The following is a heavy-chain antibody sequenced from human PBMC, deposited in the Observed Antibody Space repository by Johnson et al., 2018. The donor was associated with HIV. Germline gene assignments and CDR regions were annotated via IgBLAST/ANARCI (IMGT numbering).Heavy chain of an antibody. Sequence: QMLLVESGGGVVQPGGSLRLSCTVSELTFSLYGMHWVRQAPGKGLQWVAFIPYDGSNKYYKDSVKGRFAISRDNSKSTLYLLMNSLRPEDTAVYYCAKGLLGSLRAFDFRGQGTMVTVSA. CDR2: IPYDGSNK. V-gene: IGHV3-30*02. CDR1: ELTFSLYG. J-gene: IGHJ3*01. D-gene: IGHD3-10*01. CDR3: AKGLLGSLRAFDF.